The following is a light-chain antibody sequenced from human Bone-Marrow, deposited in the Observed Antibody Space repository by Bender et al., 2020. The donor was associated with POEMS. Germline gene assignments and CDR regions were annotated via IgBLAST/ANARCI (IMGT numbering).Light chain of an antibody. J-gene: IGLJ2*01. CDR2: QDT. V-gene: IGLV3-1*01. CDR1: DLGDKY. CDR3: QAWDTYSVT. Sequence: EVTQPPSVSVSPGQTASITCSGDDLGDKYVAWYQQKPGQSPVLVIYQDTKRPSGIPERFSGSNSGNTATLTISGTQAMDEADYYCQAWDTYSVTFGGGTKLTVL.